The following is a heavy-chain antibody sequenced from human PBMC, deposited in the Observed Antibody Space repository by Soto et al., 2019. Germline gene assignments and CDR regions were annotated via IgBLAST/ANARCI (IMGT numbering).Heavy chain of an antibody. CDR2: IYPGDSDS. D-gene: IGHD6-13*01. J-gene: IGHJ3*02. CDR3: ARQSSSSWYGNAFDI. CDR1: GYNFATNW. V-gene: IGHV5-51*01. Sequence: GESLKISCTGSGYNFATNWIAWVRQMPGKGLEWMAIIYPGDSDSRYSPSFSGQVTISADKSISTAYLQWGSLRASDTAIYYCARQSSSSWYGNAFDIWGQGTMVTVS.